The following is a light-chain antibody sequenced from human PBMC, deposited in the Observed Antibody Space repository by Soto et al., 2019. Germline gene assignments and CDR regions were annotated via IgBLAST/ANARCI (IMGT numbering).Light chain of an antibody. J-gene: IGKJ1*01. CDR3: QQYNAYSKT. V-gene: IGKV1-5*01. CDR2: DAS. Sequence: IQITQAPSTLSASVGGRCSITCRASQTISRWLDWYQKKKGKAPKVLIYDASSLESGVPSRLSGSGSGTEFTITISSLKTDEFATYYCQQYNAYSKTFGQGTKVDI. CDR1: QTISRW.